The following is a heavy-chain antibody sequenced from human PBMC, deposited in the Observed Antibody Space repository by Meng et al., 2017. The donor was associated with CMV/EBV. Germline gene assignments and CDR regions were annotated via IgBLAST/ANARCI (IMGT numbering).Heavy chain of an antibody. CDR3: ARRGSNYDLVWFDP. CDR2: IKQDGSEK. CDR1: GFTFSSYW. D-gene: IGHD4-11*01. Sequence: GESLKISCAASGFTFSSYWMSWVRQAPGKGLEWVANIKQDGSEKYYVDSVKGRFTISRDNAKNSLYLQMNSLRAEDTAVYYCARRGSNYDLVWFDPWGQGTLVTVSS. V-gene: IGHV3-7*01. J-gene: IGHJ5*02.